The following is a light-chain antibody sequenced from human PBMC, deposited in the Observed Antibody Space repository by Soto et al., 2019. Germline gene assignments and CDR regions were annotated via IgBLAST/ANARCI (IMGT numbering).Light chain of an antibody. CDR3: QQHGSSSWT. Sequence: IVLTQSPATLSLSPGERATLSCRASQSVSGSYLAWYQQQPGQAPRLLLYGASSRATGIPDRFSGSGSGTDFSLTISRLEPEEFAVYYCQQHGSSSWTFGQGTKVEIK. V-gene: IGKV3-20*01. J-gene: IGKJ1*01. CDR1: QSVSGSY. CDR2: GAS.